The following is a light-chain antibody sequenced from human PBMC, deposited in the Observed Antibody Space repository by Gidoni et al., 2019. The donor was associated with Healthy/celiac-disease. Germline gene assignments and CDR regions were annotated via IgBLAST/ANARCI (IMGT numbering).Light chain of an antibody. CDR3: QQRSNGPT. CDR2: DAS. V-gene: IGKV3-11*01. CDR1: QSVSSY. J-gene: IGKJ4*01. Sequence: EILLTPSPATLSLSPGERATLPCRASQSVSSYLAWYQQKPGQAPRLLIYDASNRATGIPARFSGSGSGTGFTLTISSLEPDDCAVYYCQQRSNGPTFGGGTKVDIK.